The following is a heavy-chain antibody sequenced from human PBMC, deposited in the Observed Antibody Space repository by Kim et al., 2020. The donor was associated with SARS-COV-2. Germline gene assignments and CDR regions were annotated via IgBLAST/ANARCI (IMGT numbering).Heavy chain of an antibody. V-gene: IGHV3-30*04. CDR2: ISYDGSNK. J-gene: IGHJ6*02. Sequence: GGSLRLSCAASGFTFSSYAMHWVRQAPGKGLEWVAVISYDGSNKYYADSVKGRFTISRDNSKNTLYLQMNSLRAEDTAVYYCARFFYYYYYGMDVWGQGTTVTVSS. CDR3: ARFFYYYYYGMDV. CDR1: GFTFSSYA.